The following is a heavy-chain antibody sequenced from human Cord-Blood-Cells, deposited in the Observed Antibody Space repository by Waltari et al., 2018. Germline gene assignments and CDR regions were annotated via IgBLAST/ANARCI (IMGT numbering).Heavy chain of an antibody. CDR2: IYHSGST. Sequence: QVQLQESGPGLVKPSGTLSLTCAVSGGSISSSNWWRWVRQPPGKGLEWIGEIYHSGSTNYNPSLKSRVTISVDKSKNQFSLKLSSVTAADTAVYYCARSSGIVVVPAAERNYYGMDVWGQGTTVTVSS. CDR1: GGSISSSNW. CDR3: ARSSGIVVVPAAERNYYGMDV. V-gene: IGHV4-4*02. J-gene: IGHJ6*02. D-gene: IGHD2-2*01.